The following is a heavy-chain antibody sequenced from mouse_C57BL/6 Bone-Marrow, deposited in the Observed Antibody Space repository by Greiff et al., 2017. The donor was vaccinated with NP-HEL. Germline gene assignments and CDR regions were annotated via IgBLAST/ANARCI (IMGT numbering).Heavy chain of an antibody. Sequence: DVQLVESGGGLVKPGGSLKLSCAASGFTFSDYGMHWVRQAPAKGLEWVAYISSGSSTIYYADTVKGRFTISRDNAKNTLFLQLTSLRSEDTAMYYCARISLYYYAMDYWGQGTSVTVSS. CDR2: ISSGSSTI. J-gene: IGHJ4*01. V-gene: IGHV5-17*01. CDR1: GFTFSDYG. CDR3: ARISLYYYAMDY. D-gene: IGHD6-2*01.